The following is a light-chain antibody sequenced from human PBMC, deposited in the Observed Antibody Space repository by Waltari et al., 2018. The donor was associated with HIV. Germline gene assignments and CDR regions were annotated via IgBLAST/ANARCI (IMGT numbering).Light chain of an antibody. Sequence: DIQMTQSPSSLSASVGDRVTITCRASQGITNYLAWYQQKPGKVPELLIYDAATLQSGVPSRFSGSGSGTDFTLTISGLQPEDVATYYCQKYNSAPRTFGPGTKVDIK. J-gene: IGKJ3*01. CDR2: DAA. V-gene: IGKV1-27*01. CDR1: QGITNY. CDR3: QKYNSAPRT.